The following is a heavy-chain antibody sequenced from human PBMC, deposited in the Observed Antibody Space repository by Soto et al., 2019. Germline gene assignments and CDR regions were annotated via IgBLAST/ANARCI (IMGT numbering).Heavy chain of an antibody. CDR1: GYTFTDFW. CDR2: IWPGDSDT. Sequence: PGESLKISCKGSGYTFTDFWIGWVRQMPGKGLEWMGIIWPGDSDTRYSPSFQGQVTISVDKSISTAYLQWSSLKASDTAIYYCATRQGSGYFGPWGQGTLVTVSS. J-gene: IGHJ4*03. CDR3: ATRQGSGYFGP. V-gene: IGHV5-51*01.